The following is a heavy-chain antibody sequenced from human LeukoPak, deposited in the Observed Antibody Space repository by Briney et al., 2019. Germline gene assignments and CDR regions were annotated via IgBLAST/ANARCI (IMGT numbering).Heavy chain of an antibody. V-gene: IGHV4-39*01. CDR3: ARVHSYYYYGMDV. CDR2: IYYSGST. Sequence: SETLSLTCTVSGGSISSSSYYWGWIRQPPGKGLEWIGSIYYSGSTYYNPSLKSRVTISVDTSKNQFSLKLSSVTAADTAVYYCARVHSYYYYGMDVWGQGTTVTVSS. J-gene: IGHJ6*02. D-gene: IGHD4-11*01. CDR1: GGSISSSSYY.